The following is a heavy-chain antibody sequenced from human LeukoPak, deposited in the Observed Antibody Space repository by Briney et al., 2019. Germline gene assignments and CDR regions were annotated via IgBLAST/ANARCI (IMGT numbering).Heavy chain of an antibody. CDR3: ARGHYDVLAASYTWTPDY. D-gene: IGHD3-9*01. V-gene: IGHV3-21*01. CDR2: ISSGGDYI. CDR1: GFTFNAFN. J-gene: IGHJ4*02. Sequence: GGSLRLSCAASGFTFNAFNMNWVRQAPGKGLEWVSSISSGGDYIYYADSVKGRFTTSRDNAKNSLSLQLNSLRVEDTAVYYCARGHYDVLAASYTWTPDYWGQETLVTVSS.